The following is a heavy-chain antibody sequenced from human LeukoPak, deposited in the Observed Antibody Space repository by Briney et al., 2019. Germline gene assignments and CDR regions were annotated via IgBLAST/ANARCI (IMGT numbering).Heavy chain of an antibody. J-gene: IGHJ4*02. CDR2: IIPILGTA. Sequence: GSSVKVSCKASGGTFSSYAISWVRQAPGQGLEWMGGIIPILGTANYAQKFQGRVTITADESTSTAYMELSSLRPEDTAVYYCARGTTVTTHFDYWGQGTLVTVSS. V-gene: IGHV1-69*01. CDR1: GGTFSSYA. CDR3: ARGTTVTTHFDY. D-gene: IGHD4-17*01.